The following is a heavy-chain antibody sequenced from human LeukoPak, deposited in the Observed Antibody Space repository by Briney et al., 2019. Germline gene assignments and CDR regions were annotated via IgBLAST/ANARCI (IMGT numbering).Heavy chain of an antibody. J-gene: IGHJ3*02. CDR1: GDSVSSNSAA. V-gene: IGHV6-1*01. CDR2: TYYRSKWYN. CDR3: ARVLNIKSIAAAGTSAFDI. Sequence: SQTLSLTCAISGDSVSSNSAAWNWIRQSPSRGLESLGRTYYRSKWYNDYAVSVKSRITINPDTSKNQFSLQLNSVTPEDTAVYYCARVLNIKSIAAAGTSAFDIWGQGTMVTVSS. D-gene: IGHD6-13*01.